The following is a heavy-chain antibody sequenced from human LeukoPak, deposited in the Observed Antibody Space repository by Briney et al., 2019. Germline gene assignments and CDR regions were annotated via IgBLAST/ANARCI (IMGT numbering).Heavy chain of an antibody. CDR2: INYDGTGT. D-gene: IGHD3-10*01. CDR3: ASLARREYYYGPGTYYMDV. V-gene: IGHV3-74*01. Sequence: GGSLRLSCEASRWMHWVRQVPGKGLMRVSGINYDGTGTYYADSVKGRFTISRDNSKNTLYLQMNSLRAEDTAVYYCASLARREYYYGPGTYYMDVWGKGTTVTISS. CDR1: RW. J-gene: IGHJ6*03.